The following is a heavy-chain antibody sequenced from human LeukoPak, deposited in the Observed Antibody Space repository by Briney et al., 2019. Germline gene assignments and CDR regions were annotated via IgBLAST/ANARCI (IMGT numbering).Heavy chain of an antibody. V-gene: IGHV4-34*01. J-gene: IGHJ5*02. Sequence: PSETLSLTCDVSGGSFTGHYWTWIRQPPGKGLEWLGEVNHYDSITYNPSLKGRATISADTSRNQLSLKLTSVTAADTAVYYCARDDRCGSGGDWFDPWGQGTLVTVSS. D-gene: IGHD3-10*01. CDR2: VNHYDSI. CDR1: GGSFTGHY. CDR3: ARDDRCGSGGDWFDP.